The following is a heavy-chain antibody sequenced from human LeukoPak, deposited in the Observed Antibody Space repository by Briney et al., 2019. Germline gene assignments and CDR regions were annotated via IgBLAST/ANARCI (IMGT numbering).Heavy chain of an antibody. CDR2: IKSDGSST. CDR3: ARIADGGALGAIDY. J-gene: IGHJ4*02. Sequence: GGSLRLSCAASGFTFSPYGLNWVRQAPGKGLVWVSRIKSDGSSTSYADSVKGRCTISRDNAKNTLYLQMNSLRAEDTAVYYCARIADGGALGAIDYWGQGTLVTVSS. V-gene: IGHV3-74*01. D-gene: IGHD2-21*01. CDR1: GFTFSPYG.